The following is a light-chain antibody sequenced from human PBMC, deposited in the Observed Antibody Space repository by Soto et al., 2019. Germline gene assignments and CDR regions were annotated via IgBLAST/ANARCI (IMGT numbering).Light chain of an antibody. Sequence: DIQLTQSPSFLSSSVGDRVTITCRASQGVINYLASYQQKPGKAPKLLIYAASTLQSGVPSRFSGSGSGTDFTLTISSLQPEDFATYYCQQLNTYPLTYGGGTKVDIK. V-gene: IGKV1-9*01. CDR1: QGVINY. CDR3: QQLNTYPLT. J-gene: IGKJ4*01. CDR2: AAS.